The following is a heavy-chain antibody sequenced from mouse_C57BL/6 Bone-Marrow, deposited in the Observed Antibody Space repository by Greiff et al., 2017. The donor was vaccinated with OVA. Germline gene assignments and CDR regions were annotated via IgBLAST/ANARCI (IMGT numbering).Heavy chain of an antibody. Sequence: VQLQQSGAELVKPGASVKLSCTASGFNIKDYYMHWVKQRTEQGLEWIGRIDPEDGETKYAPKFPGKATITVDTSSNTSYLQLSSLTSEDTAVYYCARHYGSRFPTFAYWGQGLWALSLQ. CDR3: ARHYGSRFPTFAY. CDR2: IDPEDGET. D-gene: IGHD1-1*01. J-gene: IGHJ3*01. CDR1: GFNIKDYY. V-gene: IGHV14-2*01.